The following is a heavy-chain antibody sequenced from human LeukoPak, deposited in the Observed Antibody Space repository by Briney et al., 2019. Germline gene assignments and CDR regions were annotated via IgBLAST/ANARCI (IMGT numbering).Heavy chain of an antibody. J-gene: IGHJ4*02. D-gene: IGHD2-2*01. CDR2: ISYDGSNK. V-gene: IGHV3-30*18. CDR3: AKGGALICSSTSCEHLDY. CDR1: GFTFSSYG. Sequence: PGGFLRLSCAASGFTFSSYGMHWVRQAPGKGLEWVAVISYDGSNKHYADSVKGRFTISRDNSKNTLYLQMNSLRAEDTAVYYCAKGGALICSSTSCEHLDYWGQGTLVTVSS.